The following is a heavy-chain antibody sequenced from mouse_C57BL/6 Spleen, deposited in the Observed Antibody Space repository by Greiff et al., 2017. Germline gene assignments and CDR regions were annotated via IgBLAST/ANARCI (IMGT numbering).Heavy chain of an antibody. D-gene: IGHD4-1*01. CDR3: VRNWDLGWYLGV. CDR1: GFSFNTYA. Sequence: EVKLVESGGGLVQPKGSLKLSCAASGFSFNTYAMNWVRQAPGKGLEWVARIRSKSNNYATYYAVSVKARFTISRDDSESMLYLQMNNLETEGTAMDYCVRNWDLGWYLGVRGTGDTVT. V-gene: IGHV10-1*01. CDR2: IRSKSNNYAT. J-gene: IGHJ1*03.